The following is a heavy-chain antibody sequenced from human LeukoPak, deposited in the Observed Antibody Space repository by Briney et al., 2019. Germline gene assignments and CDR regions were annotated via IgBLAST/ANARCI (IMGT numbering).Heavy chain of an antibody. D-gene: IGHD2-2*01. CDR2: INGDGSNV. J-gene: IGHJ4*02. CDR3: GRGKSPAAVDD. CDR1: GFTFDDYG. Sequence: GGSLRLSCAASGFTFDDYGMSWVRQAPGKGLVWVSHINGDGSNVNYADSVKGRFTISRDNAKNTLYLQMNSLRVEDTALYYCGRGKSPAAVDDWGQGTLVTVPS. V-gene: IGHV3-74*01.